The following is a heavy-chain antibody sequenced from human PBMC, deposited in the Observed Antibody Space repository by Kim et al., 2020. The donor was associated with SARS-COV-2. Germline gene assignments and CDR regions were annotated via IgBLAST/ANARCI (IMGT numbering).Heavy chain of an antibody. CDR1: GFTFSRYW. Sequence: GGSLRLSCAASGFTFSRYWMSWVRQAPGKGLEWVANIKQDGSDKYYVDSVKGRFTISRDNAKNSLYLQMNSLRAEDTAVYYCGRVTGNYFDYWGQGTLVTVSS. CDR2: IKQDGSDK. D-gene: IGHD3-10*01. J-gene: IGHJ4*02. V-gene: IGHV3-7*04. CDR3: GRVTGNYFDY.